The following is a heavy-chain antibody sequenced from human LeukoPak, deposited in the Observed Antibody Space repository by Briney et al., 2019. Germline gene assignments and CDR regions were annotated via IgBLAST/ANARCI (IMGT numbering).Heavy chain of an antibody. J-gene: IGHJ6*02. V-gene: IGHV3-33*01. CDR1: GFTFSSYG. CDR3: ARSGFNYYYGMDV. D-gene: IGHD6-25*01. CDR2: IWYDGSNK. Sequence: PGGSLRLSCAASGFTFSSYGMHWVRQAPGKGLEWVAVIWYDGSNKYYADSVKGRFTISRDNPKNTLYLQMNSLRAEDTAVYYCARSGFNYYYGMDVWGQGTTVTVSS.